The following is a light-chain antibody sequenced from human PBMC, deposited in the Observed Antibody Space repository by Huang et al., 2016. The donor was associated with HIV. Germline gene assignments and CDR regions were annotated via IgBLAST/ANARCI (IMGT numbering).Light chain of an antibody. Sequence: DIQMTQSPSAMSASVGDRVTITCRASQGISNYLDWFQQKPGQVPKRLSYAASSLQSGVPSRFSGSGSGTEFTLIISSLQSEDFATYYCLQHNRYPWTFGQGTKVEI. V-gene: IGKV1-17*03. CDR1: QGISNY. CDR3: LQHNRYPWT. J-gene: IGKJ1*01. CDR2: AAS.